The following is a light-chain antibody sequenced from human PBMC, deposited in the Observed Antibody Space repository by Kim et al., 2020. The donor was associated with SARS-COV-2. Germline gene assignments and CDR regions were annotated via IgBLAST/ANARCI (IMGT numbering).Light chain of an antibody. Sequence: ELTQPPSASGTPGQRVTISCSGSSSNIGSNYVYWYQQLPGTAPKLLIYRNNQRPSGVPDRFSGSKSGTSASLAISGLRSEDEADYYCATWDDSLSGRVFGGGTQLTVL. CDR3: ATWDDSLSGRV. J-gene: IGLJ2*01. V-gene: IGLV1-47*01. CDR1: SSNIGSNY. CDR2: RNN.